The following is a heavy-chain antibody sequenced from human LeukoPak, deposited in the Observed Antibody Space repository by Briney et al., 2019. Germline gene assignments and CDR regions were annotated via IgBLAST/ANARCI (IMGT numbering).Heavy chain of an antibody. Sequence: GGSLRLSCAASGFTFSSYAMSWVRQAPGKGLEWVSAISGSGGSTYYADSVKGRFSISRDNSKNTLYLQMNSLRAEDTAEYYCAKGLPGTGYYYDSSGYSFDYWGKGTLVTVSS. CDR3: AKGLPGTGYYYDSSGYSFDY. CDR1: GFTFSSYA. D-gene: IGHD3-22*01. V-gene: IGHV3-23*01. J-gene: IGHJ4*02. CDR2: ISGSGGST.